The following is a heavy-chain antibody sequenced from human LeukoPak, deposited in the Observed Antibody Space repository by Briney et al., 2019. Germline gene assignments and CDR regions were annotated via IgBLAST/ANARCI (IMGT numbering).Heavy chain of an antibody. CDR2: ISWNSGSI. J-gene: IGHJ4*02. CDR1: GFTSDDYA. D-gene: IGHD5-24*01. Sequence: GRSLRLSCAASGFTSDDYAMHWVRQAPGKGLEWVSGISWNSGSIGYADSVKGRFTISRDNAKTSLYLQMNSLRAEDTALYYCAKDLGPGSMATSPGFDYWGQGTLVTVSS. CDR3: AKDLGPGSMATSPGFDY. V-gene: IGHV3-9*02.